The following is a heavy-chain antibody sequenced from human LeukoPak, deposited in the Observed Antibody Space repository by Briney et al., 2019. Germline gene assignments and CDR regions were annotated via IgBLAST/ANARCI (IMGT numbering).Heavy chain of an antibody. V-gene: IGHV3-9*01. CDR3: AKVGPPYCGGDCSPDDAFDI. D-gene: IGHD2-21*02. CDR1: GFTFDDYA. CDR2: ISWNSGSV. J-gene: IGHJ3*02. Sequence: GGSLRLSCAASGFTFDDYAMPWFRQAPGKGLEWVSGISWNSGSVGYADSVKGRFTISRDNAKNSLYLQMNSLRAEDTALYYCAKVGPPYCGGDCSPDDAFDIWGQGTMVTVSS.